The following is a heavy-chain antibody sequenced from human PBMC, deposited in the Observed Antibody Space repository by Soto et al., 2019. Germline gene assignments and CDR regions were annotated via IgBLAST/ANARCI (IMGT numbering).Heavy chain of an antibody. CDR3: AWRWGGALDY. CDR2: IYYSGST. V-gene: IGHV4-59*08. J-gene: IGHJ4*02. D-gene: IGHD3-16*01. Sequence: QVQLQESGPGLVKPSETLSLTCTVSGGSMSSYYWSWIRQPPGKGLEWIGYIYYSGSTNYNPSLRSRVTISVDTSKNQYSLKLNAVTAAVTAVYSCAWRWGGALDYWGQGTLVTVSS. CDR1: GGSMSSYY.